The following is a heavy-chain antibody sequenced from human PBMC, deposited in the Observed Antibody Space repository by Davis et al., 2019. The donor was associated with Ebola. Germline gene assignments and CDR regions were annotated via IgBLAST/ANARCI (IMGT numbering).Heavy chain of an antibody. CDR3: ARAPGGYSYAD. D-gene: IGHD5-18*01. V-gene: IGHV1-46*01. CDR2: INPSGGST. J-gene: IGHJ4*02. CDR1: GYTFSSFY. Sequence: AASVKVSCKASGYTFSSFYMHWVRQAPGQGLEWMGIINPSGGSTDYAQKFQGRVTMTRDTFTSTVYMQLSSLRSEDTAVYYCARAPGGYSYADWGQGTLVTVSS.